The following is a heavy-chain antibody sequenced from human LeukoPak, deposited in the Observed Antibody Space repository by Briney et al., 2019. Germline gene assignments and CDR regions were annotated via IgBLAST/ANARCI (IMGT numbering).Heavy chain of an antibody. Sequence: GESLRLSCGASGFTFSNYAMSWVRQAPGKGLEWVSTISGSGGNSYYADSVKGRFTISRDNSKNTLYLQMNSLRAEDTAVYYCASASSHRIAAGGDYWGQGTLVTVSS. CDR3: ASASSHRIAAGGDY. CDR2: ISGSGGNS. D-gene: IGHD6-13*01. CDR1: GFTFSNYA. J-gene: IGHJ4*02. V-gene: IGHV3-23*01.